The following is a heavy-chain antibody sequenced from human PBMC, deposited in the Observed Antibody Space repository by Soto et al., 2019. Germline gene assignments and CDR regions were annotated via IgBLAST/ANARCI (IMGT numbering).Heavy chain of an antibody. CDR2: MNPNSGNT. CDR3: ARTPGTYYDYVWGSYRWGGVHD. V-gene: IGHV1-8*01. Sequence: QVQLVKSGAEVKKPGASVKVSCKASGYTFTSYDINWVRQATGQGLEWMGWMNPNSGNTGYAQKFQGRVTMTRNTSISTAYMELSSLRYEDTAVYYCARTPGTYYDYVWGSYRWGGVHDWGQGTLVTVSS. D-gene: IGHD3-16*02. CDR1: GYTFTSYD. J-gene: IGHJ4*02.